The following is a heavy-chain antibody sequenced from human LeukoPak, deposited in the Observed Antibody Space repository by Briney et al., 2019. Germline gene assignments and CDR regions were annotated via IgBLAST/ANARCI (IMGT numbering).Heavy chain of an antibody. J-gene: IGHJ4*02. CDR2: ISWNSGSI. D-gene: IGHD3-16*02. V-gene: IGHV3-9*01. CDR3: ARGDYVWGSYRPDY. CDR1: GFTFDDYA. Sequence: GRSLRLSCAASGFTFDDYAMHWVRQAPGKGLEWVSGISWNSGSIGYADSVKGRFTISRDNAKNSLYLQMNSLRAEDTAVYYCARGDYVWGSYRPDYWGQGTLVTVSS.